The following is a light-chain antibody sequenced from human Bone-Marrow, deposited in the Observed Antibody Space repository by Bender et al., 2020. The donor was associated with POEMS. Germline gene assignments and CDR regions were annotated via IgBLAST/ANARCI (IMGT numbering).Light chain of an antibody. CDR1: NSNIGAGYD. Sequence: QSVLTQPPSVSGAPGQGVTISCTGSNSNIGAGYDVQWYQQLPGAAPKLLIYGYNNRPSGVPDRFSGSKSGTSASLAITGLQAEDEGDYYCQSYDNSLGGWVFGGGTKLTVL. V-gene: IGLV1-40*01. CDR3: QSYDNSLGGWV. J-gene: IGLJ3*02. CDR2: GYN.